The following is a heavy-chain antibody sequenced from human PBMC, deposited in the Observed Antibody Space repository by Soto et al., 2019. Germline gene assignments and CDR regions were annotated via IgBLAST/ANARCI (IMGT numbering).Heavy chain of an antibody. CDR1: GFTFSSYA. CDR2: ISYDGSNK. J-gene: IGHJ4*02. CDR3: ARDPGGTDFAEWTYYFDY. D-gene: IGHD3-3*01. V-gene: IGHV3-30-3*01. Sequence: QVQLVESGGGVVQPGRSLRLSCAASGFTFSSYAMQWVRQAPGKGLEWVAVISYDGSNKYYADFVKGRFTISRDNSKNTLYLQMNSLRAEDTAVYYCARDPGGTDFAEWTYYFDYWGQGTLVTVSS.